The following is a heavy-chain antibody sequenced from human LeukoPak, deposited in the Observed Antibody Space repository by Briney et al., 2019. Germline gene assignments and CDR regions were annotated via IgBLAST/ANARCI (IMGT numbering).Heavy chain of an antibody. V-gene: IGHV4-4*07. CDR1: GGSISSYY. J-gene: IGHJ3*02. CDR2: IYSSGST. Sequence: PSETLSLTCTVSGGSISSYYWNWIRQPAGKGLEWIGRIYSSGSTNYNTSLKSRVTMSVDTSKNQFSLKLSSVTAADTAVYYCASTSGSLLFLDIWGQGTMVTVSS. D-gene: IGHD3-22*01. CDR3: ASTSGSLLFLDI.